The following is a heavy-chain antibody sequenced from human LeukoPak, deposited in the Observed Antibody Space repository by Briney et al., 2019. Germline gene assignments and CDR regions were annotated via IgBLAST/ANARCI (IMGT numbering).Heavy chain of an antibody. V-gene: IGHV1-18*01. D-gene: IGHD6-19*01. Sequence: ASVKVSCKASGYTFTSYGIRWVRQAPGQGLEWMGWISAYNGNTNYAQKLQGRVTMITDTSTSTAYMELRSLRSDDTAVYYCARDSVLVVAGNWLDPWGQGTLVTVSS. CDR1: GYTFTSYG. CDR2: ISAYNGNT. J-gene: IGHJ5*02. CDR3: ARDSVLVVAGNWLDP.